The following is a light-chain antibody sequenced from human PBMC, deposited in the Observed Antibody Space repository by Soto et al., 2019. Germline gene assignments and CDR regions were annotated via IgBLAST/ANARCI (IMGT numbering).Light chain of an antibody. CDR2: GAS. V-gene: IGKV3-15*01. CDR3: QQYNKWPLT. J-gene: IGKJ2*01. CDR1: PSISSY. Sequence: EMVMTQSPATLSVSPGERATLSCRASPSISSYLAWYQQKPGQGPRLLIYGASTRATGIPARFSGSGSGTEFTLTISSLQSEDFAVYYCQQYNKWPLTFGQGTKLEIK.